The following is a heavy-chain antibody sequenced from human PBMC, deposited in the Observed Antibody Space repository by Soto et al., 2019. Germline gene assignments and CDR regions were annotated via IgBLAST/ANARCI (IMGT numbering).Heavy chain of an antibody. D-gene: IGHD1-26*01. CDR2: IYYSGST. Sequence: SETLSLTCTVSGGSISSGGYYWSWIRQHLGKGLEWIGYIYYSGSTYYNPSLKSRVTISVDTSKNQFSLELSSVTAADTAVYYCAREDLGNWFDPWGQGTLVTVSS. J-gene: IGHJ5*02. CDR1: GGSISSGGYY. V-gene: IGHV4-31*03. CDR3: AREDLGNWFDP.